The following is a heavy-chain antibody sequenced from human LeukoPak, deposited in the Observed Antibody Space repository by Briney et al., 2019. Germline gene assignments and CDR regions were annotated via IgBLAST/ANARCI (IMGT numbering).Heavy chain of an antibody. CDR2: INHSGGST. Sequence: GASVKVSCKASGYTFTSYYMHWVRQAPGQGLEWMGIINHSGGSTSYAQKFQGRVTMTRDMSTSTVYMELSSLRSEDTAVYYCARDRERPLCGGNSINYFDYWGQGTLVTVSS. CDR3: ARDRERPLCGGNSINYFDY. V-gene: IGHV1-46*01. J-gene: IGHJ4*02. CDR1: GYTFTSYY. D-gene: IGHD4-23*01.